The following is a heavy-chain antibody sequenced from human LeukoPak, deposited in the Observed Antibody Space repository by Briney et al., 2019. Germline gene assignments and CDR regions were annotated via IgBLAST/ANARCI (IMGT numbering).Heavy chain of an antibody. CDR3: ARISYGDLPWR. V-gene: IGHV3-30*02. D-gene: IGHD4-17*01. J-gene: IGHJ4*02. CDR1: GFTFSSYG. Sequence: PGGSLRLSCAASGFTFSSYGMHWVRQAPGKGLEWVSFILYDGSNKYYADSVKGRFTISRDNAKNSLYLQMNSLRAEDTAVYYCARISYGDLPWRWGQGTLVTVSS. CDR2: ILYDGSNK.